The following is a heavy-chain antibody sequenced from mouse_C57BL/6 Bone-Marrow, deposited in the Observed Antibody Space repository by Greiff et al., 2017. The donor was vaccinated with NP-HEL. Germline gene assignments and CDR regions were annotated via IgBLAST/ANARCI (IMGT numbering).Heavy chain of an antibody. J-gene: IGHJ4*01. CDR2: INYDGSST. Sequence: DVQLVESEGGLVQPGSSMKLSCTASGFTFSDYYMAWVRQVPEKGLEWVANINYDGSSTYYLDSLKSRFIISRDNAKNILYLQMSSLKSEDTATYYCARDGYSNYWGSYYAMDYWGQGTSVTVSS. CDR3: ARDGYSNYWGSYYAMDY. CDR1: GFTFSDYY. V-gene: IGHV5-16*01. D-gene: IGHD2-5*01.